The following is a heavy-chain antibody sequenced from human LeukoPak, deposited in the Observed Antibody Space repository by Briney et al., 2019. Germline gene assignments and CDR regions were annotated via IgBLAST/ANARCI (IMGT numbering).Heavy chain of an antibody. CDR3: ARDSNVGDFDY. Sequence: GGSLRLSCAASGFTFTDYYMTWIRQAPGKGLDWVSYISSGGSAIYYADSVKGRFTISRDNAKNSLYLQMNSLRAEDTAVYYCARDSNVGDFDYWGQGTLVTVSS. J-gene: IGHJ4*02. V-gene: IGHV3-11*01. D-gene: IGHD2-15*01. CDR1: GFTFTDYY. CDR2: ISSGGSAI.